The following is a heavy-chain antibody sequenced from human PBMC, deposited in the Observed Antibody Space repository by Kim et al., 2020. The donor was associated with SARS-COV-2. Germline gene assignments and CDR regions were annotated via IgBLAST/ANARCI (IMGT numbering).Heavy chain of an antibody. CDR3: ARGSAAAGTGYDY. V-gene: IGHV3-21*01. Sequence: YYADSVKGRFTVSRDNAQNSLYLEMNSLRDEDTAVYFCARGSAAAGTGYDYWGQGTLVTVSS. J-gene: IGHJ4*02. D-gene: IGHD6-13*01.